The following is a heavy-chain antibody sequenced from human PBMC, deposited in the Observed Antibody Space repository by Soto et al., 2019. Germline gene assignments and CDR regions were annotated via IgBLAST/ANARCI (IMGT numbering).Heavy chain of an antibody. CDR3: ARARADDY. CDR2: ISGTSSTI. V-gene: IGHV3-48*01. J-gene: IGHJ4*02. CDR1: GFTFSGYS. Sequence: EVQLVESGGGLVQPGGSLRLSCAASGFTFSGYSLNWVRQAPGKGLEWVSYISGTSSTIYYADFVEGRFTISRDNAKKSLYLQMNSLRAEDTAVYYCARARADDYWGQGTLVTVSS.